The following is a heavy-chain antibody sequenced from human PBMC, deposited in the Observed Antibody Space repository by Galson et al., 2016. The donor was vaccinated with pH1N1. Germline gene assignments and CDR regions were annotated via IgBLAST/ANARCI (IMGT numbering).Heavy chain of an antibody. CDR2: IHSKSRSV. D-gene: IGHD1-26*01. Sequence: SLRLSCAASGFTFSTYNMHWVRQAPGEGLEWLSYIHSKSRSVQYAASVRGRFTIYRDNAKNTLYLEMNRLRAEDTAVYYVARDLCGREDYWGQGTLVTVSS. CDR1: GFTFSTYN. J-gene: IGHJ4*02. CDR3: ARDLCGREDY. V-gene: IGHV3-48*04.